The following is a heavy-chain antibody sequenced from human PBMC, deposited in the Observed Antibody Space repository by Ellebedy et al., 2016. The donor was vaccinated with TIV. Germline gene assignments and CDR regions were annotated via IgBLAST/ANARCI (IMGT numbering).Heavy chain of an antibody. CDR2: ISSHGGST. D-gene: IGHD6-13*01. J-gene: IGHJ4*02. CDR3: VKDKNHGSSWYAPFDY. Sequence: PGGSLRLSCSASGFTFSSYARHWVRQAPGEELEYVSAISSHGGSTYYAASLKGRFTISRDNSKNTMYFQMSAMRAEDTAVYYCVKDKNHGSSWYAPFDYWGQGTLVTVSS. CDR1: GFTFSSYA. V-gene: IGHV3-64D*06.